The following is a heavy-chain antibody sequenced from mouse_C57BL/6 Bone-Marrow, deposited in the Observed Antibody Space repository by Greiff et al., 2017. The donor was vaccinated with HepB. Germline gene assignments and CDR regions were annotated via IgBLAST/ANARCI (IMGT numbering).Heavy chain of an antibody. D-gene: IGHD2-4*01. CDR2: ISSGGSYT. Sequence: EVQVVESGGDLVKPGGSLKLSCAASGFTFSSYGMSWVRQTPDKRLEWVATISSGGSYTYYPDSVKGRFTISRDNAKNTLYLQMSSLKSEDTAMYYCARHPLYYDYPWFAYWGQGTLVTVSA. CDR1: GFTFSSYG. V-gene: IGHV5-6*01. CDR3: ARHPLYYDYPWFAY. J-gene: IGHJ3*01.